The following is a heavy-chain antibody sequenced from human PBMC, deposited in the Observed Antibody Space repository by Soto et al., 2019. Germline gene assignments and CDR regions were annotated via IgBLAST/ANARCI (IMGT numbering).Heavy chain of an antibody. D-gene: IGHD1-1*01. Sequence: SVKVSCKASGGTFSSYAISWVRQAPGQGLEWMGGIIPIFGTANYAQKFQGRVTITADESTSTAYMELSSLRSEDTAVYYCAIQTGTRRSDYYYYMDVWGKGTTVTVSS. CDR3: AIQTGTRRSDYYYYMDV. CDR2: IIPIFGTA. J-gene: IGHJ6*03. CDR1: GGTFSSYA. V-gene: IGHV1-69*13.